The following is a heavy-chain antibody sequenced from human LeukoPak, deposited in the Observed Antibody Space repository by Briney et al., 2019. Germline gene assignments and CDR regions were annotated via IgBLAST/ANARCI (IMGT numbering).Heavy chain of an antibody. J-gene: IGHJ5*02. D-gene: IGHD2-8*01. V-gene: IGHV3-30*02. CDR2: IRFDGSNK. CDR1: GFTFSSYG. Sequence: GGSLRLSCAASGFTFSSYGIHWVRQAPGKGLEWVAFIRFDGSNKYYADSVKGRFTISRDNSKNTLYLQMNSLRADDTAVYYCAARPYCTTATCPKTNWFDPWGQGTLVTVSS. CDR3: AARPYCTTATCPKTNWFDP.